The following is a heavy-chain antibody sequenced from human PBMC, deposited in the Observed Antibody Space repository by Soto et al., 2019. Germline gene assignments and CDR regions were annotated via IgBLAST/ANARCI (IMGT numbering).Heavy chain of an antibody. Sequence: GGSLRLSCAASGFTFSDYYMSWIRQAPGKGLEWVSYISSSSSTIYYADSVKGRFTISRDNAKNSLYLQMNSLRDEDTAVYYCARDIKGTGPWDYYYYYGMDVWGQGTTVTVSS. CDR2: ISSSSSTI. CDR3: ARDIKGTGPWDYYYYYGMDV. J-gene: IGHJ6*02. D-gene: IGHD1-20*01. CDR1: GFTFSDYY. V-gene: IGHV3-11*04.